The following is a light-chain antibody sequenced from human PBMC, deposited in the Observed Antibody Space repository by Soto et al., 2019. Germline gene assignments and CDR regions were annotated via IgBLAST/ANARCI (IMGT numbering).Light chain of an antibody. Sequence: DIQMTQSPSSLSASVGDRVTITCRASQSISTFLNWYQQKPGKAPKLLIFAASNLQSGVPSRFSGSGSGTDFTLTISNLQPEDFATYYCQRSNMFGQGTKVEIK. CDR2: AAS. V-gene: IGKV1-39*01. CDR1: QSISTF. J-gene: IGKJ1*01. CDR3: QRSNM.